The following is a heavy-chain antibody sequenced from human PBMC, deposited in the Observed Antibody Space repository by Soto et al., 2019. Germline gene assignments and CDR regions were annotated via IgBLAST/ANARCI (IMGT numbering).Heavy chain of an antibody. Sequence: QVQLQESGPGLVQPSETLSLTCTVSGGSITGYYWSWIRQPPGKGPEWIGNIHYSGSTNYNPSLKRRGTISVDTSKNQFSLRLSSVPAAETAVYYCARHSCYSIPLRFDPWGQGTLVTVSS. J-gene: IGHJ5*02. CDR3: ARHSCYSIPLRFDP. V-gene: IGHV4-59*08. CDR2: IHYSGST. D-gene: IGHD4-4*01. CDR1: GGSITGYY.